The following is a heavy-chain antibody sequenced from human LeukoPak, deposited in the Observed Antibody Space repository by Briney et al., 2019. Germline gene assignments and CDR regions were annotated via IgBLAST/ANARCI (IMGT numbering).Heavy chain of an antibody. Sequence: ASVKVSCKASGYTFTGYYIHWVRQAPGQGLEWMGWINPNSGATNYAQKFQGRVTMTRDTSISTAYMELSRLRSDDTAVYYCAKVAIFGVIREGYFDYWGQGTLVTVSS. J-gene: IGHJ4*02. V-gene: IGHV1-2*02. CDR2: INPNSGAT. CDR1: GYTFTGYY. CDR3: AKVAIFGVIREGYFDY. D-gene: IGHD3-3*01.